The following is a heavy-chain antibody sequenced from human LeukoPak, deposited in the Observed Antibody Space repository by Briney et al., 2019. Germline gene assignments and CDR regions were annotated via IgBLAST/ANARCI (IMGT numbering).Heavy chain of an antibody. J-gene: IGHJ4*02. CDR3: ATDGDYYDSGTYSGH. CDR2: IYTSGST. V-gene: IGHV4-4*07. Sequence: SETLSLTCTVSGGSISSYFWSWIRQPAGKGLEWIGRIYTSGSTDYNPSLKSRVTMSVDTSKNQFSQKLTSVTAADTAVYYCATDGDYYDSGTYSGHWGQGTLVTVSS. CDR1: GGSISSYF. D-gene: IGHD3-10*01.